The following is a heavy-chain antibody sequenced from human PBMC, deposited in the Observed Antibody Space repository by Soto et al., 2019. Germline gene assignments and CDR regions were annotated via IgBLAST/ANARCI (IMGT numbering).Heavy chain of an antibody. CDR1: GFTFYSYA. Sequence: EVQLLESGGGLVQPGGSLRLSCAASGFTFYSYAMSWVRQAPGKGLEWVSNIGSVGGDTYYADSVKGRFTISRDDSKNTLLLQMNSLRAEDTAVYYCVKDRMAYNSVWDPFDIWGQGTMVTVSS. V-gene: IGHV3-23*01. J-gene: IGHJ3*02. D-gene: IGHD1-20*01. CDR3: VKDRMAYNSVWDPFDI. CDR2: IGSVGGDT.